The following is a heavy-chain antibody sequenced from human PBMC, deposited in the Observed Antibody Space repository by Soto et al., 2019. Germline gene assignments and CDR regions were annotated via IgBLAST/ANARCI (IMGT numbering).Heavy chain of an antibody. V-gene: IGHV1-2*02. Sequence: QVQLVQSGAEVKKPGASVKVSCKASGYTFTGYYMHWVRQAPGQGLEWMGWINPNSGGTNYAQKFQGRVTMTRDTSISTAYMELSRLRSDDTAVYYCAADSSGYHNEDAFDIWGQGTMVTVSS. CDR1: GYTFTGYY. CDR3: AADSSGYHNEDAFDI. D-gene: IGHD3-22*01. J-gene: IGHJ3*02. CDR2: INPNSGGT.